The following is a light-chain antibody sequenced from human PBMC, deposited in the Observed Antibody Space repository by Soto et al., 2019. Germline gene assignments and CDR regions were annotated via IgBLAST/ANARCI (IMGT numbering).Light chain of an antibody. Sequence: SYELAQPPSVSVAPGQTARITCGGHNIRSKSVHWYQQRPGQAPVQVVYDDGDRPSWIPERFSGSNSGNTATLTISRVEAGDEADYYCQVWDSNSDHVVFGGGPKVTVL. CDR1: NIRSKS. V-gene: IGLV3-21*02. CDR3: QVWDSNSDHVV. CDR2: DDG. J-gene: IGLJ2*01.